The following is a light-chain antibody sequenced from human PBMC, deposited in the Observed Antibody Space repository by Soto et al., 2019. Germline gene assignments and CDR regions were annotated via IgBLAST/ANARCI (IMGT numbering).Light chain of an antibody. CDR2: EVS. V-gene: IGLV2-8*01. J-gene: IGLJ3*02. CDR3: SSYAGGPWV. Sequence: QSALTQPPSASGSPGQSVTISCAGTDNDVGGYNYVSWYQQYPGKAPKLIIFEVSMRPSGVSGRISGSKSGDTASLTIFGLRAEDEADYYCSSYAGGPWVFGGGTKLTVL. CDR1: DNDVGGYNY.